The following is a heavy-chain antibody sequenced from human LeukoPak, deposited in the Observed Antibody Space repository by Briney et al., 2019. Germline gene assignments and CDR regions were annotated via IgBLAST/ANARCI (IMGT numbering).Heavy chain of an antibody. CDR2: IYSSGYT. CDR3: ARGEQSVDS. Sequence: SETLSLTCTVSGGAIRSHYWNWIRQPAGKGLEWIGRIYSSGYTNDNPFLKSRITMSVDMSKNQFSLRLNSVTAADTAVYYCARGEQSVDSWGQGMLVTVSS. J-gene: IGHJ4*02. CDR1: GGAIRSHY. D-gene: IGHD1/OR15-1a*01. V-gene: IGHV4-4*07.